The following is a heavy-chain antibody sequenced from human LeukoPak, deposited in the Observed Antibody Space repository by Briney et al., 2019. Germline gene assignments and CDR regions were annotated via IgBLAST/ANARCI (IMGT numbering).Heavy chain of an antibody. CDR1: GFTFSSYS. J-gene: IGHJ5*02. Sequence: GGSLRLSCAASGFTFSSYSMNWVRQAPGKGLEWVSSISSSSSYIYYADSVKGRLTISRDNAKNSLYLQMNSLRAEDTAVYYCARVDYGDYVWFDPWGQGTLVTVSS. D-gene: IGHD4-17*01. V-gene: IGHV3-21*01. CDR3: ARVDYGDYVWFDP. CDR2: ISSSSSYI.